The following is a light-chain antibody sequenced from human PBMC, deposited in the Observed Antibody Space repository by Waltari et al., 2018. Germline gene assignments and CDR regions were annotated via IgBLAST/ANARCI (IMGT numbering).Light chain of an antibody. CDR1: QSLLYSSNNKNY. CDR2: WAS. J-gene: IGKJ4*01. Sequence: DIVMTQSPDSLAVSLGARVTVNCKSSQSLLYSSNNKNYLAWYQQKPRQAPKLLIYWASTRESGVPNRFSGSGSGTDFTLTISGLQAEDVAVYYCQHYYSTPLTFGGGTKVEI. CDR3: QHYYSTPLT. V-gene: IGKV4-1*01.